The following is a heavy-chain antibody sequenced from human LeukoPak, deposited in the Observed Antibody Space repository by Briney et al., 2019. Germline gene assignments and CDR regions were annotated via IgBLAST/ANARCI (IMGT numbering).Heavy chain of an antibody. V-gene: IGHV1-2*02. Sequence: ASVKVSFKASGYTFTCYYMHWVRQAPGQGREWMGWINPNSGGTNYAQKFQGRVTMTRDTSISTAYMELSRLRSDDTAVYYCARGIVVVPAAIYYWGQGTLVTVSS. J-gene: IGHJ4*02. D-gene: IGHD2-2*01. CDR1: GYTFTCYY. CDR3: ARGIVVVPAAIYY. CDR2: INPNSGGT.